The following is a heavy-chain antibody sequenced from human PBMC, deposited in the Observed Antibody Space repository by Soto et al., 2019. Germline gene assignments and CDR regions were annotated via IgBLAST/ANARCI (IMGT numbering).Heavy chain of an antibody. CDR3: ARDYYCSSTSCYTYGMDV. Sequence: GASVKVSCKASGVTFSSYAISWVRQAPLQGLEWMGGLIPIFGTANYAQKFQGRVTITADEYTSTAYMELSSLRSEDTAVYYCARDYYCSSTSCYTYGMDVWGQGTTVTVS. CDR1: GVTFSSYA. J-gene: IGHJ6*02. V-gene: IGHV1-69*13. CDR2: LIPIFGTA. D-gene: IGHD2-2*02.